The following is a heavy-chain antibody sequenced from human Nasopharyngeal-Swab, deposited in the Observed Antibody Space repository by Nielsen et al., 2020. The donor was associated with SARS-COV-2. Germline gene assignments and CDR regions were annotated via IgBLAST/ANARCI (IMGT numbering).Heavy chain of an antibody. CDR1: GYTFTNYG. Sequence: ASVKVSCKASGYTFTNYGISWVRQAPGQGLEWMGWISAYNGNTNYAQKFQGRVTMTTDTSTSTAYMELRSLRSDDTAVYYCARDWQWLVYNWFDPWGQGTLVTVSS. D-gene: IGHD6-19*01. CDR3: ARDWQWLVYNWFDP. CDR2: ISAYNGNT. V-gene: IGHV1-18*01. J-gene: IGHJ5*02.